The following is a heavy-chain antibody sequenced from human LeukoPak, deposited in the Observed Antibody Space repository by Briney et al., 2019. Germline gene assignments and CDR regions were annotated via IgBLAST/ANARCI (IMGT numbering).Heavy chain of an antibody. CDR1: GGSISSSSYY. CDR3: ARDRYDSSGYYYDY. V-gene: IGHV4-39*07. CDR2: IYYSGST. J-gene: IGHJ4*02. D-gene: IGHD3-22*01. Sequence: PSETLSLTCTVSGGSISSSSYYWGWIRQPPGKGLEWIGSIYYSGSTYYNPSLKGRVTISVDTSKNQFSLKLSSVTAADTAVYYCARDRYDSSGYYYDYWGQGTLVTVSS.